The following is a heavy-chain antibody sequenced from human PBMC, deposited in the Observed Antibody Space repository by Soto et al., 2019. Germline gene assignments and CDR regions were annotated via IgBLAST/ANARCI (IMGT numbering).Heavy chain of an antibody. D-gene: IGHD4-4*01. CDR2: INPNTGDT. J-gene: IGHJ4*02. CDR1: GYTFTGYY. Sequence: QVQLVQSGAEVEKPGASVKVSCKASGYTFTGYYMHWVRQAPGQGLEWMGWINPNTGDTYYAQNFQGWATMTRDTSINTAYMELSRLRSDDTAVYYCARGEVSVRNGRYYFDYWGQGTLVTVSS. V-gene: IGHV1-2*04. CDR3: ARGEVSVRNGRYYFDY.